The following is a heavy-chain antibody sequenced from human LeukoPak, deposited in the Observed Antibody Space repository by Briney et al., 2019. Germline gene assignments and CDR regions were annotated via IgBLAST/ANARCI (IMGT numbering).Heavy chain of an antibody. CDR1: GFTFSSYG. CDR3: AKEKVVGATTGMAY. D-gene: IGHD1-26*01. J-gene: IGHJ4*02. V-gene: IGHV3-30*02. Sequence: GGSLRLSCAASGFTFSSYGMHWVRQAPGKGLEWVAFIRYDGSNKYYADSVKGRFTISRDNSKNTLYLQMNSLRAEDTAVYYCAKEKVVGATTGMAYWGQGTLVTVSS. CDR2: IRYDGSNK.